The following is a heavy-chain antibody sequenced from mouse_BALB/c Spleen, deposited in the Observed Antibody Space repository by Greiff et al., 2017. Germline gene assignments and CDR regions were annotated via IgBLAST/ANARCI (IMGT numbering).Heavy chain of an antibody. J-gene: IGHJ2*01. V-gene: IGHV5-6-5*01. CDR2: ISSGGST. CDR3: ARGWELGTYEFSNFDY. Sequence: EVKLMESGGGLVKPGGSLTLSCAASGFTFSSYAMSWVRQSPEKRLEWVASISSGGSTYYPASVKGRFTISRDNARNILYLQMSSLRSEDTAMYYCARGWELGTYEFSNFDYWGQGTTLTVSS. D-gene: IGHD5-1*01. CDR1: GFTFSSYA.